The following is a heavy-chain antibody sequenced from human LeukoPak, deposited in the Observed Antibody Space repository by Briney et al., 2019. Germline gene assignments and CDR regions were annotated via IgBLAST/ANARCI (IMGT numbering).Heavy chain of an antibody. CDR1: GYSFTSYW. J-gene: IGHJ6*04. V-gene: IGHV5-10-1*01. D-gene: IGHD5-18*01. CDR3: AYGYTGIYYYYGMDV. Sequence: GESLKISCKGSGYSFTSYWISWVRQMPGKGLEWMGRIDPSDSYTNYSPSFQGHVTISADKSISTAYLQWSSLKASDTAMYHCAYGYTGIYYYYGMDVWGKGTTVTVSS. CDR2: IDPSDSYT.